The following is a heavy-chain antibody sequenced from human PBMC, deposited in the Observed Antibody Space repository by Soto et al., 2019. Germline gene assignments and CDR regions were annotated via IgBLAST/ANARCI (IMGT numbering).Heavy chain of an antibody. D-gene: IGHD3-10*01. Sequence: SETLSLTCTVSGGSISSGGYYWSWIRQHPGKGLEWIGYIYYSGSTYYNPSLKSRVTISVDTSKNQFSLKLSSVTAADTAVYYCARDGGYALGSGSYGRDYYFDYWGQGTLVTVSS. V-gene: IGHV4-31*03. CDR1: GGSISSGGYY. CDR2: IYYSGST. CDR3: ARDGGYALGSGSYGRDYYFDY. J-gene: IGHJ4*02.